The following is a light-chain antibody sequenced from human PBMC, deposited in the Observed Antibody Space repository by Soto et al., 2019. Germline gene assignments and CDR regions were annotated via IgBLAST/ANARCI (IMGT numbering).Light chain of an antibody. CDR1: QSISSSY. J-gene: IGKJ1*01. CDR2: DAS. CDR3: QQYGRSHQT. V-gene: IGKV3D-20*01. Sequence: EIVLTQSPATLSLSPGERATLSCGASQSISSSYLAWYQQKPGLAPRLLIYDASIRATGIPDRFSGSGSGTDFDLIISSVEPEDFREDYCQQYGRSHQTFGQGITVEIE.